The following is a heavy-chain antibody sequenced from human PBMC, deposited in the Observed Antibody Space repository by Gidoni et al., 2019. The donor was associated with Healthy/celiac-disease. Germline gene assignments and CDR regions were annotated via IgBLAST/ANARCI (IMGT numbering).Heavy chain of an antibody. CDR3: ARGFEQPEGFDY. V-gene: IGHV1-69*02. D-gene: IGHD5-18*01. Sequence: QVQLVQSGAEVKKPGSSVKVSCKASVGTFSSYTLSWVRQAPGQGLEWMGRIIPILGIANYAQKFQGRVTITADKSTSTAYMELSSLRSEDTAVYYCARGFEQPEGFDYWGQGTLVTVSS. CDR1: VGTFSSYT. CDR2: IIPILGIA. J-gene: IGHJ4*02.